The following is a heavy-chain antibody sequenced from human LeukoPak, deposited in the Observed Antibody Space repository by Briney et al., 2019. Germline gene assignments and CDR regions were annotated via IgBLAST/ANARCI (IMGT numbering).Heavy chain of an antibody. V-gene: IGHV4-34*01. CDR1: GGSFSGYY. Sequence: SETLSLTCAVYGGSFSGYYWSWIRQPPGKGLEWIGEINHSGSTNYNPSLKSRVTISVDTSKNQFSLKLSSVTAADTAVYYCARSFMVRGVRKVNYMDVWGKGTTVTVSS. CDR2: INHSGST. CDR3: ARSFMVRGVRKVNYMDV. D-gene: IGHD3-10*01. J-gene: IGHJ6*03.